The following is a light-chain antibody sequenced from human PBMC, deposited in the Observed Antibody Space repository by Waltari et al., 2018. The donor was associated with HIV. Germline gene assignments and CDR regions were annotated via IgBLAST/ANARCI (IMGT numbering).Light chain of an antibody. Sequence: QLVLTQSPSASASLGASVKFTCTLSSGHSNYDIAWHQQQPEKGPRYLMKLNIDGSHSKGDGIPDRFSGSSSGAERYLTISSLQSEDEADYYCQTWDTGIRVFGGGTKLTVL. CDR3: QTWDTGIRV. CDR2: LNIDGSH. V-gene: IGLV4-69*01. J-gene: IGLJ3*02. CDR1: SGHSNYD.